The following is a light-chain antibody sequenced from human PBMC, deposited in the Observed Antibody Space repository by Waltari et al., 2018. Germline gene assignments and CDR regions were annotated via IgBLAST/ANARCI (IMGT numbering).Light chain of an antibody. V-gene: IGKV3-20*01. Sequence: EIVLTQSPGTLSLSPGERATPSCRASQSVSRALAWYQQKPGPAPRLLIYGASTRATGIPDRFSGSGSGTDFSLTISRLEPDDFAVYYCQHYVRLPATFGQGTTVEI. CDR1: QSVSRA. CDR3: QHYVRLPAT. J-gene: IGKJ1*01. CDR2: GAS.